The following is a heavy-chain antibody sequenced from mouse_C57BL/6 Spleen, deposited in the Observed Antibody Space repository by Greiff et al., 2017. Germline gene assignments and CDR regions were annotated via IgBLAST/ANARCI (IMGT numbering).Heavy chain of an antibody. CDR1: GYSITSGYD. CDR3: AGTGKYYAMDY. CDR2: ISYSGST. D-gene: IGHD4-1*01. V-gene: IGHV3-1*01. Sequence: EVKLEESGPGMVKPSQSLSLTCTVTGYSITSGYDWHWIRHFPGNKLEWMGYISYSGSTNYNPSLKSRISITHDTSKNHFFLKLNSVTTEDTATYYCAGTGKYYAMDYWGQGTSVTVSS. J-gene: IGHJ4*01.